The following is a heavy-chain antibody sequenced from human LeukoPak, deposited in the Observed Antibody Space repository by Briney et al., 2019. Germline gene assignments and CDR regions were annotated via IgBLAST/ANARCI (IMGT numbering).Heavy chain of an antibody. CDR2: IYPGDSDA. J-gene: IGHJ4*02. Sequence: GESLKISCQGSGYSFTTYWIAWVRQMPGKGLEWMGIIYPGDSDARYSPSFQGQVTISADKSISTAYLQWGSLRASDTAIYYCARDLDITPAGALLGYWGQGTLVTVSS. D-gene: IGHD6-13*01. CDR1: GYSFTTYW. CDR3: ARDLDITPAGALLGY. V-gene: IGHV5-51*01.